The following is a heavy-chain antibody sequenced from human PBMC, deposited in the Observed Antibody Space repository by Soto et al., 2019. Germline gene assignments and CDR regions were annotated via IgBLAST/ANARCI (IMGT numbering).Heavy chain of an antibody. CDR3: ARDPGGCSGGSCYSWYFDY. CDR1: GFIFSTYS. Sequence: GGSLRLSCAASGFIFSTYSMNWVRQAPGKGLEWVSYISSSSSTIYSTDSVKGRFTISRDNAKNSLYLQMNSLRAEDTAVYYCARDPGGCSGGSCYSWYFDYWGQGTLVTVSS. D-gene: IGHD2-15*01. CDR2: ISSSSSTI. J-gene: IGHJ4*02. V-gene: IGHV3-48*01.